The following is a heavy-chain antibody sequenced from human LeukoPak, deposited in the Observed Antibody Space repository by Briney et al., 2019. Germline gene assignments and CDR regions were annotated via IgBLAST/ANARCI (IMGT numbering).Heavy chain of an antibody. CDR2: VSYNGDIT. CDR3: AKDLYSSSWYNFDY. D-gene: IGHD6-13*01. V-gene: IGHV3-23*01. CDR1: GVTFDSYA. J-gene: IGHJ4*02. Sequence: PGGSLRLSCAASGVTFDSYAMTWVRQAPGKGLEWVSTVSYNGDITFYADSVKGRFTISRDNSKNTLYLQMNSLRAEDAAVYYCAKDLYSSSWYNFDYWGQGTLVTVCS.